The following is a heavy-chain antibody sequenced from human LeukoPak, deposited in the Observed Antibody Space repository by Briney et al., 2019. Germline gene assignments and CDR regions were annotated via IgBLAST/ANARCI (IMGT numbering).Heavy chain of an antibody. D-gene: IGHD4-11*01. J-gene: IGHJ3*01. CDR1: GYIFTGYY. Sequence: ASVKVSCKASGYIFTGYYMHWVRQAPGQGLEWMGWINPNRGGTNYAQKFQGRVTMTRDTSINTAYMELNRLTSDDTALYYCARDVDHDDSTGKGLVDFWGQGTMVTVPS. CDR2: INPNRGGT. CDR3: ARDVDHDDSTGKGLVDF. V-gene: IGHV1-2*02.